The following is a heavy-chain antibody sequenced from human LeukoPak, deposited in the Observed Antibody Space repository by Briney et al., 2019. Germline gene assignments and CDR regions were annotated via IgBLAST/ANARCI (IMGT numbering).Heavy chain of an antibody. CDR1: GFIFSDYY. CDR2: ISGSGKTI. D-gene: IGHD2-15*01. CDR3: ERGGGFLAH. Sequence: GGSLRLSCAASGFIFSDYYMSWIRQAPGNGLEWISHISGSGKTINYADSVKADSVKGRFTVSRDNAKNSLYLQIDSLRVDDTAVYYCERGGGFLAHWGQGALVTVSS. V-gene: IGHV3-11*01. J-gene: IGHJ4*02.